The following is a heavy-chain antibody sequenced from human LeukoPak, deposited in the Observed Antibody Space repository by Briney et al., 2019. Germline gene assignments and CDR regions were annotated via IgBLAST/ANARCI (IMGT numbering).Heavy chain of an antibody. D-gene: IGHD2-15*01. CDR2: INGGGGNT. Sequence: PGGSLRLSCAASGFTVNSNYIHWVRQAPGKGLEWVSAINGGGGNTYYADSVKGRFTISRDNSKNMVYLQMNSLRADDTAVYYCAKSVVVITFRFDDWGQGALVTVSS. CDR1: GFTVNSNY. V-gene: IGHV3-23*01. J-gene: IGHJ4*02. CDR3: AKSVVVITFRFDD.